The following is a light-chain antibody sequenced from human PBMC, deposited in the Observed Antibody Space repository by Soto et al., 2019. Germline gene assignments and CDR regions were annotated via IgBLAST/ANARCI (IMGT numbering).Light chain of an antibody. CDR2: NTT. CDR3: ALYVGSGTVV. J-gene: IGLJ2*01. Sequence: QAVVTQEPSVSGSPGGTVIITCGLTSGSVSTSYYPSWYQQSPGLAPRTLIYNTTTRSSGVPDRFSGAILGNKAALTITGDQSDDESYYCCALYVGSGTVVFGGGTKLTVL. CDR1: SGSVSTSYY. V-gene: IGLV8-61*01.